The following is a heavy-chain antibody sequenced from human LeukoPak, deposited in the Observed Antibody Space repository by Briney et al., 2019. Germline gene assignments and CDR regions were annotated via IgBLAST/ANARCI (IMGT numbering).Heavy chain of an antibody. V-gene: IGHV3-30*19. D-gene: IGHD3-22*01. J-gene: IGHJ4*02. CDR3: ARLGYYYDSSGYEPFDY. CDR1: GFTFSSYG. Sequence: QPGGSLRLSCAASGFTFSSYGMHWVRQAPGKGLEWVAVISYDGSNKYYADSVKGRFTISRDNSKNTLYLQMNSLRAEDTAVYYCARLGYYYDSSGYEPFDYWGQGTLVTVSS. CDR2: ISYDGSNK.